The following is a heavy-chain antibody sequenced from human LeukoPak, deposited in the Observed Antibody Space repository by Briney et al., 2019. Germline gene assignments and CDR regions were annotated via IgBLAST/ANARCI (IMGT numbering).Heavy chain of an antibody. CDR2: INHSGST. CDR1: GGSFSGYY. CDR3: ARGRSYRYGSGSYYNIYYFDY. D-gene: IGHD3-10*01. J-gene: IGHJ4*02. V-gene: IGHV4-34*01. Sequence: SETLSLTCAVYGGSFSGYYWSWIRQPPGKGLEWIGEINHSGSTNYNPSLKSRVTISVGTSKNQFSLKLSSVTAADTAVYYCARGRSYRYGSGSYYNIYYFDYWGQGTLVTVSS.